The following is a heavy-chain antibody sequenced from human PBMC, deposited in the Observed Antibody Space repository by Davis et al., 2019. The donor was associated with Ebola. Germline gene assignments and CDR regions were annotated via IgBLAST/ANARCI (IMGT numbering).Heavy chain of an antibody. V-gene: IGHV3-7*01. CDR1: GFSFSSYW. CDR2: IKQDGSEK. D-gene: IGHD2-8*01. J-gene: IGHJ6*04. Sequence: GGSLRLSCAASGFSFSSYWMSWVRQAPGKGLEWVANIKQDGSEKYYVDSVEGRFTISRDNAKNSLYLQMNSLRDEDTAVYYCARDREILYVYGMDVWGKGTTVTVSS. CDR3: ARDREILYVYGMDV.